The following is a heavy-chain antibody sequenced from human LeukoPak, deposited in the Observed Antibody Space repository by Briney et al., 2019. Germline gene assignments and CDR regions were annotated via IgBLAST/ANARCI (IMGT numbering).Heavy chain of an antibody. CDR1: GGSISSYY. V-gene: IGHV4-59*01. Sequence: PSETLSLTCTVSGGSISSYYWSWIRQPPGKGLEWIGYIYYSGSTNYNPSLKSRVTISVDTSKNQFSLKLSSVTAADTAVYYCARTYYYGSYYMDVWGKGTTVTISS. CDR2: IYYSGST. D-gene: IGHD3-10*01. CDR3: ARTYYYGSYYMDV. J-gene: IGHJ6*03.